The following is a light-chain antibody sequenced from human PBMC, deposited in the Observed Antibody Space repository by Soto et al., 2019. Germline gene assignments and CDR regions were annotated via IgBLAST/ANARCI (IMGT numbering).Light chain of an antibody. CDR1: QSISSW. CDR2: DAS. V-gene: IGKV1-5*01. CDR3: QQYNSYSL. Sequence: DIQMNQSPSTLSASVGDRVTITCRASQSISSWLAWYQQKPGKAPKLLIYDASSLESGVPSRFSGSGSGTEFTLTISSLQPDDFATYYCQQYNSYSLFGQGTRLEI. J-gene: IGKJ5*01.